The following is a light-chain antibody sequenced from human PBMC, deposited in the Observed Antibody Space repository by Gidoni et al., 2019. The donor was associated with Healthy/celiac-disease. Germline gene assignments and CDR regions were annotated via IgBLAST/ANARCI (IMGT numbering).Light chain of an antibody. V-gene: IGKV3-11*01. CDR1: QSVSSY. J-gene: IGKJ5*01. Sequence: EIVSTQSPATLSLSPGERATLSCRASQSVSSYLAWYQQKPGQAPRLPIYDASNRATGIPARFSGSGSGTDFTLTISSLEPEDFAVYYCQQRSNWPPASTFGQGTRLEIK. CDR2: DAS. CDR3: QQRSNWPPAST.